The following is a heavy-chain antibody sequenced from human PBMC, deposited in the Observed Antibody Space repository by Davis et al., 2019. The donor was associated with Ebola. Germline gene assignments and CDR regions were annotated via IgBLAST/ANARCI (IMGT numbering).Heavy chain of an antibody. CDR3: AREGAGPGDY. V-gene: IGHV3-48*04. J-gene: IGHJ4*02. CDR2: IHSSGSV. Sequence: GESLKIPCAASGFTLSHYNMNWVRQAAGKGPEWVSHIHSSGSVYYRDSVKGRFTISRDNAKNALYLEMNNLRAEDTAVYYCAREGAGPGDYWGQGTLVTVSS. CDR1: GFTLSHYN. D-gene: IGHD1-26*01.